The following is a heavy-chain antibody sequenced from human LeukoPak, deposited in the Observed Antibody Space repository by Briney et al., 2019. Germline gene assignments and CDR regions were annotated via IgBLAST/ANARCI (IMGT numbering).Heavy chain of an antibody. Sequence: ASVKVSCKASGYTFTSYGISWVRQAPGQGLEWMVWISAYNGNTNYAQKLQGRVTMTTDTSTSTAYMELRSLRSDDTAVYYCAREREDIVVVPAHPDYYYGMDVWGQGTTVTVSS. J-gene: IGHJ6*02. CDR2: ISAYNGNT. CDR3: AREREDIVVVPAHPDYYYGMDV. D-gene: IGHD2-2*01. V-gene: IGHV1-18*01. CDR1: GYTFTSYG.